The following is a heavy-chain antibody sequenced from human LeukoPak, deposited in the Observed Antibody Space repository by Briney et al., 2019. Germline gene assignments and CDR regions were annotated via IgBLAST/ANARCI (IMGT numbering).Heavy chain of an antibody. D-gene: IGHD4-17*01. CDR3: ARANGDYGDYAIDY. Sequence: PSETLSLTCTVSGGSISSSSYYWGWIRQPPGKGLEWIGSIYHSGNTNYNPSLKSRVTISVDTSKNQFSLKLSSVTAADTAVYYCARANGDYGDYAIDYWGQGTLVTVSS. CDR2: IYHSGNT. J-gene: IGHJ4*02. V-gene: IGHV4-39*07. CDR1: GGSISSSSYY.